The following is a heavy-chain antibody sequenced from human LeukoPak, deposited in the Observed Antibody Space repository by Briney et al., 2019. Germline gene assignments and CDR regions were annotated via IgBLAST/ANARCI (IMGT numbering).Heavy chain of an antibody. CDR2: ISSSSSYI. D-gene: IGHD3-16*01. CDR1: GFTFSSYS. J-gene: IGHJ6*03. V-gene: IGHV3-21*01. CDR3: AFSGGHFYMDV. Sequence: PGGSLRLSCAASGFTFSSYSMNWVRQAPGRGLEWVSSISSSSSYIYYADSVKGRFTISRDNAKNSLYLQMNSLRAEDTAVYYCAFSGGHFYMDVWGKGTTVTVSS.